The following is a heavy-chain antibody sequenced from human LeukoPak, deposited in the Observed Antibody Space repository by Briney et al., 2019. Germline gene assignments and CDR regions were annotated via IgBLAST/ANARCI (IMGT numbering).Heavy chain of an antibody. D-gene: IGHD3-22*01. CDR2: IYYSGST. CDR3: AKRDDSGGNLVDL. CDR1: GGSIRSGSHY. Sequence: SETLSLTCTLSGGSIRSGSHYWAWIRQPPGKGLEWIGSIYYSGSTYYNPSLENRVTISLDTSKNHFSLKLCSLSAADTSVYYCAKRDDSGGNLVDLWGQGTLVTVS. J-gene: IGHJ4*02. V-gene: IGHV4-39*02.